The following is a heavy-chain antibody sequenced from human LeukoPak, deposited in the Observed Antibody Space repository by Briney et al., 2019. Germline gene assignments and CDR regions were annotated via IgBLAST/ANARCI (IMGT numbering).Heavy chain of an antibody. Sequence: ASVTVSCKASGYTFTGYYMHWVRQAPGQGLEWMGWINPNSGGTNYAQKFQGRVTMTRDTSISTAYMELSRLRSDDTAVYYCARSTRFSLTGPIFDYWGQGTLVTVSS. CDR3: ARSTRFSLTGPIFDY. CDR2: INPNSGGT. V-gene: IGHV1-2*02. CDR1: GYTFTGYY. D-gene: IGHD3-9*01. J-gene: IGHJ4*02.